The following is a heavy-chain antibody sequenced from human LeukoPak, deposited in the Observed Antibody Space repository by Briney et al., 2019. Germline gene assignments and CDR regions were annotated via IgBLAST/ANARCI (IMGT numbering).Heavy chain of an antibody. Sequence: GASVKVSCKASGYTFTSYYMHWVRQATGQGLEWMGIINPSGGSTSYAQKFQGRVTMTRDMSTSTVYMELSSLRSEDTAVYYCARVGIAVAGDVGEVYNWFDPWGQGTLVTVSS. J-gene: IGHJ5*02. CDR1: GYTFTSYY. V-gene: IGHV1-46*01. D-gene: IGHD6-19*01. CDR2: INPSGGST. CDR3: ARVGIAVAGDVGEVYNWFDP.